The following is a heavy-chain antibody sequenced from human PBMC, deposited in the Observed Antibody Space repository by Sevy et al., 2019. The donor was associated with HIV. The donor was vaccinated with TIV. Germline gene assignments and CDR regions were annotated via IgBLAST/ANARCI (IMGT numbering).Heavy chain of an antibody. CDR3: ARDTIITMTAWGAFDI. Sequence: GGSLRLSCAASGFTFSSYEMNWVRQAPGKGLEWVSYISSGGDTIYYADSVKGRFTISRDNAKNSLYLQMNSLRAEDTAVYYCARDTIITMTAWGAFDIWGQGTMVTVSS. V-gene: IGHV3-48*03. J-gene: IGHJ3*02. CDR1: GFTFSSYE. D-gene: IGHD3-22*01. CDR2: ISSGGDTI.